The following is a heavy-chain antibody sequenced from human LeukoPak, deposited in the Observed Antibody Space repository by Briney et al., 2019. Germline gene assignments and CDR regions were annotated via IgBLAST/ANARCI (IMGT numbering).Heavy chain of an antibody. Sequence: GGSLRLSCAASGFTFSHYSMNWVRQAPGKGLEWVSSISSSSSYIYYADSVKGRFTISRENAKNTLYLQMNSLSAEDTAVYYCARGTAVAGTDYWGQGTLVTVSS. J-gene: IGHJ4*02. D-gene: IGHD6-19*01. CDR3: ARGTAVAGTDY. V-gene: IGHV3-21*01. CDR2: ISSSSSYI. CDR1: GFTFSHYS.